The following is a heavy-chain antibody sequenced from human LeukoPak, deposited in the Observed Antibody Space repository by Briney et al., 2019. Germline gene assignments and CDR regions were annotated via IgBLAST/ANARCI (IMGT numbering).Heavy chain of an antibody. D-gene: IGHD6-13*01. Sequence: HPGGSLRLSCAASGFTFDDYVMPWVRQAPGKGLEWVSGISWSGATVGYAGSVKGRFTISRDNAKNSLYLQMNSLRAEDTALYYCGKDVTKGSSWYYGMDVWGQGTTVTVFS. CDR3: GKDVTKGSSWYYGMDV. CDR1: GFTFDDYV. CDR2: ISWSGATV. V-gene: IGHV3-9*01. J-gene: IGHJ6*02.